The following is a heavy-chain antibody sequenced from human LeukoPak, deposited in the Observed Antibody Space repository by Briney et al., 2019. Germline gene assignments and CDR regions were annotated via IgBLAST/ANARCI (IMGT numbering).Heavy chain of an antibody. Sequence: PSETLFLTCTVSGGSISDDYWSWIRQPPGKGLEWIGYIFYSGTPNYNPSLKRRVTISLDTSKNQFSLKLSSVTAADTAVYYCARLSSSSSWYGGYYFDYWGQGTLVTVSS. CDR1: GGSISDDY. J-gene: IGHJ4*02. CDR3: ARLSSSSSWYGGYYFDY. V-gene: IGHV4-59*12. D-gene: IGHD6-13*01. CDR2: IFYSGTP.